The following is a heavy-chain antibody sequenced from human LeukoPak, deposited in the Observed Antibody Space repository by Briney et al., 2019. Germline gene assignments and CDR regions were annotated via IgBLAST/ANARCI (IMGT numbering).Heavy chain of an antibody. CDR3: AKDNFDY. J-gene: IGHJ4*02. Sequence: GGSLRLSCAASGFTFSSYGMHWVRQAPGKGLEWVAVISYDGSNKYYADSVKGRFTISRDNSKNTLYLQMNSLRAEDTAVYYCAKDNFDYWGQGTLVTVSS. CDR2: ISYDGSNK. V-gene: IGHV3-30*18. CDR1: GFTFSSYG.